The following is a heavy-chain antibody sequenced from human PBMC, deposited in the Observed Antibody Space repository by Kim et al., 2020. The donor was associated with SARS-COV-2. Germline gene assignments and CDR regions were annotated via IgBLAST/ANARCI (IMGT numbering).Heavy chain of an antibody. D-gene: IGHD3-3*01. Sequence: ASVKVSCKASGYTFTSYAMNWVRQAPGQGLEWMGWINTNTGNPTYAQGFTGRFVFSLDTSVSTAYLQISSLKAEDTAVYYCARDAAYYDFWSGYRGSGWFDPWGQGTLVTVSS. V-gene: IGHV7-4-1*02. CDR1: GYTFTSYA. J-gene: IGHJ5*02. CDR2: INTNTGNP. CDR3: ARDAAYYDFWSGYRGSGWFDP.